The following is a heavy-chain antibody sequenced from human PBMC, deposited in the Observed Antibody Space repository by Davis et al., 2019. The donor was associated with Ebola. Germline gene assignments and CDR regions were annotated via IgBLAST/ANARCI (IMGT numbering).Heavy chain of an antibody. CDR3: ARVVGATY. D-gene: IGHD3-10*01. Sequence: ASVKVSCKASGGTFSSYAISWVRQAPGQGLEWMGWINPNSGGTNYAQKFQGRVTMTRDTSISTAYMELSRLRSDDTAVYYCARVVGATYWGQGTLVTVSS. CDR1: GGTFSSYA. CDR2: INPNSGGT. J-gene: IGHJ4*02. V-gene: IGHV1-2*02.